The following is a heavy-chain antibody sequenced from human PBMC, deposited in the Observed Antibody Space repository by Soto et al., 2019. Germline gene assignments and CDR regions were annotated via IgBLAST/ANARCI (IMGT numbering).Heavy chain of an antibody. J-gene: IGHJ4*02. CDR2: IYHTGNA. Sequence: SETLSLTCSVSGDSISNSRFYWAWIRQPPGEGLEWIGSIYHTGNAYYNPSLKSRVTISVDTSKNQFSLKLSSVTAADTAVYYCASLPATSDFDYWGQGTLVTVSS. V-gene: IGHV4-39*07. CDR3: ASLPATSDFDY. D-gene: IGHD2-2*01. CDR1: GDSISNSRFY.